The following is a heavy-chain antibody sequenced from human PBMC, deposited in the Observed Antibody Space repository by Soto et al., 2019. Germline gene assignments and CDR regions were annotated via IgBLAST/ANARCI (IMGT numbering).Heavy chain of an antibody. CDR1: GDSVSSNSAA. J-gene: IGHJ6*02. CDR2: TYYRSKWYN. CDR3: ARAPSYDFWSFDPIDYYYCDLMDF. V-gene: IGHV6-1*01. D-gene: IGHD3-3*01. Sequence: SQTLSLTCAISGDSVSSNSAAWNWIRQSPSRGLEWLGRTYYRSKWYNDYAVSVKSRITINPDTSKNQFSLQLNSVTPEDTAVYYCARAPSYDFWSFDPIDYYYCDLMDFWGQG.